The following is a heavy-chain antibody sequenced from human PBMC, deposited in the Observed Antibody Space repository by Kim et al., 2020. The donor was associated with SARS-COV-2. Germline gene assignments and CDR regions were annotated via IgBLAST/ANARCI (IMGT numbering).Heavy chain of an antibody. V-gene: IGHV3-74*01. D-gene: IGHD1-20*01. CDR3: AREIASTDSWNDAFDI. J-gene: IGHJ3*02. Sequence: SVKGRFTISKDDAKNTLYLQVNSLRVEDTAVYYCAREIASTDSWNDAFDIWGQGTMVTVSS.